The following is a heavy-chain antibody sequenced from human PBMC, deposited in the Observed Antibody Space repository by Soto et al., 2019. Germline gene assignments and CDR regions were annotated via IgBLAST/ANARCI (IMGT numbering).Heavy chain of an antibody. V-gene: IGHV4-30-2*01. CDR3: AREGYSSGYYYYYGMDV. Sequence: SETLSLTCAVSGGSISSGGYSWSWLRQPPGKGLEWIGYIYHSGSTYYNPSLKSRVTISVDTSKNQFSLKLSSVTAADTAVYYCAREGYSSGYYYYYGMDVWGQGTTVTVSS. J-gene: IGHJ6*02. CDR2: IYHSGST. D-gene: IGHD3-22*01. CDR1: GGSISSGGYS.